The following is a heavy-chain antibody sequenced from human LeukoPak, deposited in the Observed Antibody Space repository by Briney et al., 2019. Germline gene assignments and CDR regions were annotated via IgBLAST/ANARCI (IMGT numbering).Heavy chain of an antibody. CDR1: GPSFSGHY. Sequence: PSATLSLTCAVYGPSFSGHYWSSVRQPPGKWLEWLGEINHSGSTNYNPSLKGRVTISVDTSTNQFSLRLSSVTAADTAVYYCARTSLLDYWGQGTLVTGSS. D-gene: IGHD6-6*01. V-gene: IGHV4-34*01. J-gene: IGHJ4*02. CDR3: ARTSLLDY. CDR2: INHSGST.